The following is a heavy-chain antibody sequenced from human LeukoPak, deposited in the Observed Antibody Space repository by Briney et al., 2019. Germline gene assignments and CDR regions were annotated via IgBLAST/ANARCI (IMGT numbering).Heavy chain of an antibody. J-gene: IGHJ5*02. CDR2: INPNSGGT. CDR3: AREPSITMIVVEAP. D-gene: IGHD3-22*01. V-gene: IGHV1-2*02. CDR1: GYTFTGYY. Sequence: ASVKVSCKASGYTFTGYYMHWVRQAPGQGLEWMGWINPNSGGTNYAQKFQGRVTMTRDTSISTAYMELSRLRSDDTAVYYCAREPSITMIVVEAPWGQGTLVTVSS.